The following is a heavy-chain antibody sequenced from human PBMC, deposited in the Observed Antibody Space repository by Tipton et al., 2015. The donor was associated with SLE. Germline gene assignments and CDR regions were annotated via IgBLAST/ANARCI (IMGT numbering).Heavy chain of an antibody. CDR1: GGSISSTTYY. V-gene: IGHV4-39*07. Sequence: TLSLTCTASGGSISSTTYYWGWIRQSPGKGLEWIGSIFYSGTTYYSPSLKSRVTISVDTSKNQFSLKVSSVTAADTAVYYCARDHGGSYYGWFDPWGQGTLVTVSS. CDR3: ARDHGGSYYGWFDP. CDR2: IFYSGTT. D-gene: IGHD1-26*01. J-gene: IGHJ5*02.